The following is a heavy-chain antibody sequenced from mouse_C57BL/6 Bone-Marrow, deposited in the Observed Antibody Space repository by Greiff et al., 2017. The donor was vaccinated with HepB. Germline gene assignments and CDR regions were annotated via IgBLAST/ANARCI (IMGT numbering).Heavy chain of an antibody. CDR3: ARHERRWLLPAWFAY. Sequence: EVQGVESGGDLVKPGGSLKLSCAASGFTFSSYGMSWVRQTPDKRLEWVATISSGGSYTYYPDSVKGRFTIARDNAKNTLYLQMSSLKSEDTAMYYCARHERRWLLPAWFAYWGQGTLVTVSA. CDR2: ISSGGSYT. D-gene: IGHD2-3*01. V-gene: IGHV5-6*01. J-gene: IGHJ3*01. CDR1: GFTFSSYG.